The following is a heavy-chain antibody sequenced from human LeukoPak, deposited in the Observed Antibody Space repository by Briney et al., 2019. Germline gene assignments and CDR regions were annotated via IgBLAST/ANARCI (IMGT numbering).Heavy chain of an antibody. CDR3: AKDSAIGYCSGGSCYTSYGMDV. CDR1: GFTFSSYA. D-gene: IGHD2-15*01. V-gene: IGHV3-23*01. J-gene: IGHJ6*02. CDR2: ISGSGGST. Sequence: GGSLRLSCAASGFTFSSYAMSWVRQAPGKGLEWVSAISGSGGSTYYADSVKGRFTISRDNSKNTLYLQMNSLRVEDTAVYYCAKDSAIGYCSGGSCYTSYGMDVWGQGTTVTVSS.